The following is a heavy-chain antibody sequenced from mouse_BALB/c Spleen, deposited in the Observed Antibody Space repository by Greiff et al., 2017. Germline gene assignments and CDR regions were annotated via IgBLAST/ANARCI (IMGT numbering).Heavy chain of an antibody. D-gene: IGHD1-1*01. V-gene: IGHV5-9-4*01. CDR3: ARDYGSSYSYYAMDY. CDR2: ISSGGSYT. J-gene: IGHJ4*01. CDR1: GFTFSSYA. Sequence: EVKLMESGGGLVKPGGSLKLSCAASGFTFSSYAMSWVRQSPEKRLEWVAEISSGGSYTYYPDTVTGRFTISRDNAKNTLYLEMSSLRSEDTAMYYCARDYGSSYSYYAMDYWGQGTSVTVSS.